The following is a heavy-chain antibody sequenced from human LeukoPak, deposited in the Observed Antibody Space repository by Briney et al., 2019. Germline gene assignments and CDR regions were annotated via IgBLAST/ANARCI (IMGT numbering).Heavy chain of an antibody. D-gene: IGHD1-26*01. V-gene: IGHV3-23*01. CDR1: GFTFSSYA. J-gene: IGHJ4*02. CDR2: ISGSGGST. Sequence: GGSLRLSCAASGFTFSSYAMSWVRQAPGKGLEWVSAISGSGGSTYYADSVKGRFTISRDNSKNTLYLQMNSLRAEDTAVYYCAEMRVIWELPDYWGQGTLVTVSS. CDR3: AEMRVIWELPDY.